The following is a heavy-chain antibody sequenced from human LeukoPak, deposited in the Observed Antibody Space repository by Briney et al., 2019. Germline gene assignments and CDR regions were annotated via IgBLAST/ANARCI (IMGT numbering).Heavy chain of an antibody. D-gene: IGHD6-13*01. Sequence: PRASVKVSCKASGYTFTDYYMHWVRQAPGQGLEWMGWINPNSGATNFAQKFQGRVTMTRDTSISTAYMELSRLRSDDTAVYYYARSHGTIAATDGGIDYWGQGTLVTVSS. CDR3: ARSHGTIAATDGGIDY. CDR1: GYTFTDYY. V-gene: IGHV1-2*02. CDR2: INPNSGAT. J-gene: IGHJ4*02.